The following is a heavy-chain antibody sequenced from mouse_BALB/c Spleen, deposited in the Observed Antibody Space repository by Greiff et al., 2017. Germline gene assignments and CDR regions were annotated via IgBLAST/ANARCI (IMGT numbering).Heavy chain of an antibody. D-gene: IGHD2-4*01. CDR2: ISSGGSYT. CDR3: ARPYYDYDAFAY. Sequence: DVKLQESGGGLVKPGGSLKLSCAASRFTFSSYAMSWVRQTPEKRLEWVATISSGGSYTYYPDSVKGRFTISRDNAKNTLYLQMSSLRSEDTAMYYCARPYYDYDAFAYWGQGTLVTVAA. V-gene: IGHV5-9-3*01. CDR1: RFTFSSYA. J-gene: IGHJ3*01.